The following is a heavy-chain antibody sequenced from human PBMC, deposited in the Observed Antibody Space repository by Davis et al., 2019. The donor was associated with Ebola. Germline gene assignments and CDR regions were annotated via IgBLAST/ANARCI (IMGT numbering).Heavy chain of an antibody. J-gene: IGHJ5*02. CDR3: ARDGHDYGDYGRLGNWFDP. D-gene: IGHD4-17*01. CDR1: GYTFTSYY. Sequence: ASVKVSCKASGYTFTSYYMHWVRQAPGQGLEWMGIINPSGGSTSYAQKFQGRVTITADESTSTAYMELSSLRSEDTAVYYCARDGHDYGDYGRLGNWFDPWGQGTLVTVSS. CDR2: INPSGGST. V-gene: IGHV1-46*01.